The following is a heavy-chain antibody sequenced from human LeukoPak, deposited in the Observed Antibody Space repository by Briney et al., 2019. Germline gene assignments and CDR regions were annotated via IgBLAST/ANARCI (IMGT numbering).Heavy chain of an antibody. V-gene: IGHV3-30*18. J-gene: IGHJ4*02. CDR1: GFTFSSYG. Sequence: PGGSLRLSCAASGFTFSSYGMHWVRQAPGKGLEWVAVVSFDGSDKDYADSVKGRFTISRDSSRNTLYLQMNSLRAEDTAVYYCAKSGCGSTNCYVNCWGQGTLVTVSS. CDR3: AKSGCGSTNCYVNC. D-gene: IGHD2-2*01. CDR2: VSFDGSDK.